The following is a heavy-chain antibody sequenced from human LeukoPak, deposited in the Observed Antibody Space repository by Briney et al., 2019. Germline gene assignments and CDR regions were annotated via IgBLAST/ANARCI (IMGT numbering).Heavy chain of an antibody. Sequence: PGGSLRLSCAASGFTFSSYWISWVRQAPGKGLEWVANINQDGSEKYYVDSVKGRFTISRDNAKNSLYLQMNSLRVEDTAVYYCARPSAYGSLFDFWGQGNLATVSS. V-gene: IGHV3-7*01. CDR3: ARPSAYGSLFDF. CDR1: GFTFSSYW. D-gene: IGHD2-21*01. J-gene: IGHJ4*02. CDR2: INQDGSEK.